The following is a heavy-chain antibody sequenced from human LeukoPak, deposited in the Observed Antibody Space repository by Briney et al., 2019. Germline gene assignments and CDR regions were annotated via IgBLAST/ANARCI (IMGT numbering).Heavy chain of an antibody. D-gene: IGHD1-26*01. V-gene: IGHV1-18*01. CDR3: ARHGGGGESYPRVFDY. J-gene: IGHJ4*02. CDR1: GYTFTSYG. Sequence: ASVKVSCKASGYTFTSYGISWVRQAPGQGLAWMGWISAYNGNTNYAQKLQGRVTMTTDTSTGTAYMELRSLRSDDTAVYYCARHGGGGESYPRVFDYWGRGNLVTVSS. CDR2: ISAYNGNT.